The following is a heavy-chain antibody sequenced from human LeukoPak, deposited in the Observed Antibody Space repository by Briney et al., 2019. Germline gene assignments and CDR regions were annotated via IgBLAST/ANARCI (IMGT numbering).Heavy chain of an antibody. D-gene: IGHD2-15*01. CDR1: GFTFSSYS. CDR2: ISSSSSTI. V-gene: IGHV3-48*01. CDR3: ARGWYFDY. J-gene: IGHJ4*02. Sequence: PGGSLRLSCAASGFTFSSYSMNWVRQAPGKGLEWVSYISSSSSTIYYADSVKGRFTISRDNAKNPLYLQMNSLRAEDTAVYYCARGWYFDYWGQGTLVTVSS.